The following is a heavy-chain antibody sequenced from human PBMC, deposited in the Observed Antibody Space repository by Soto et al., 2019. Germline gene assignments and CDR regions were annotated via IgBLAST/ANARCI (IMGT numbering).Heavy chain of an antibody. Sequence: QVQLVQSGGEVKKPGASVKVSCKASGYIFNSFGISWVRQAPGQGLEWMGWIIAYTGNTKNAQNFQGRVTMTTDTSTSTAYMELRSLRSDDTAVYYCARRWTTGEIDYWGQGTLVTVSS. CDR2: IIAYTGNT. D-gene: IGHD4-17*01. CDR3: ARRWTTGEIDY. CDR1: GYIFNSFG. V-gene: IGHV1-18*01. J-gene: IGHJ4*02.